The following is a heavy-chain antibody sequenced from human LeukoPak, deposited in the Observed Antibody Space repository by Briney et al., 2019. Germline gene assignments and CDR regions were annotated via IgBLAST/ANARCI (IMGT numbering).Heavy chain of an antibody. Sequence: SVKDSCKASGGTFSSYAIRWVRQPPGQGLEWMGGIIPIFGTANYAQKFQGRVTITTDESTSTAYMELSSLRSEDTAVYYCASVYYDSSGYYNRAVGNWFDPWGEGTLVTVSS. CDR1: GGTFSSYA. J-gene: IGHJ5*02. CDR2: IIPIFGTA. CDR3: ASVYYDSSGYYNRAVGNWFDP. D-gene: IGHD3-22*01. V-gene: IGHV1-69*05.